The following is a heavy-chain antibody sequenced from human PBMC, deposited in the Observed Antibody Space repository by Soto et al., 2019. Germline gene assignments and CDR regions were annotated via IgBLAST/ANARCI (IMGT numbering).Heavy chain of an antibody. CDR1: GYSFTSYW. V-gene: IGHV5-51*01. CDR2: IYPGDSDT. J-gene: IGHJ6*02. Sequence: GESLKISCKGSGYSFTSYWIGWVRQMHGKGLEWMGIIYPGDSDTRYSPSFQGQVTISADKSISTAYLQWSSLKASDTAMYYCARCSGSYYYYYYGMYVWGQGTTVTVSS. D-gene: IGHD3-10*02. CDR3: ARCSGSYYYYYYGMYV.